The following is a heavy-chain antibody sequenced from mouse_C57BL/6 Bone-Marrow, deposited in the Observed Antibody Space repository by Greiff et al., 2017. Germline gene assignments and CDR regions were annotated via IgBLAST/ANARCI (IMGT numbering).Heavy chain of an antibody. J-gene: IGHJ3*01. V-gene: IGHV1-42*01. CDR2: INPSTGGT. CDR3: ARGIYYGYAWFAY. Sequence: EVQLLQSGPELVKPGASVKISCKASGYSFTGYYMNWVKQSPEKSLEWIGEINPSTGGTTYNQKFKAKATLTVDKSSSTAYMQLKSLTSEDSAVYYCARGIYYGYAWFAYWGQGTLVTVSA. D-gene: IGHD2-2*01. CDR1: GYSFTGYY.